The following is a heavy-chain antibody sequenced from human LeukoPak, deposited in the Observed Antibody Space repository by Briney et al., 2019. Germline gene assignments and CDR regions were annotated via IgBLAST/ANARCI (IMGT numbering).Heavy chain of an antibody. CDR2: INPKNGGS. D-gene: IGHD3-16*01. Sequence: ASVKVSCKASGYTFTGYYMHWVRQAPGQGLEWVGWINPKNGGSNYAQKLQGRVTMTTDTSTSTAYMELRSLRSDDTAVYYCARGSSYGFSMGYWGQGTLVTVSS. CDR1: GYTFTGYY. J-gene: IGHJ4*02. CDR3: ARGSSYGFSMGY. V-gene: IGHV1-2*02.